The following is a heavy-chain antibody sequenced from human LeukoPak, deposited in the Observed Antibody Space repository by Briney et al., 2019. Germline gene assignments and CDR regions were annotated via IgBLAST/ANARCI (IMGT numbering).Heavy chain of an antibody. Sequence: PGGSLRLSCAASGFTFSSYAMHWVRQAPGKGLEWVAVISYDGSNKYYADSVKGRFTISRDNAKNSLYLQMNSLRAEDTAVYYCARVDQQLVLGRWGQGTLVTVSS. CDR2: ISYDGSNK. CDR1: GFTFSSYA. CDR3: ARVDQQLVLGR. V-gene: IGHV3-30-3*01. D-gene: IGHD6-6*01. J-gene: IGHJ4*02.